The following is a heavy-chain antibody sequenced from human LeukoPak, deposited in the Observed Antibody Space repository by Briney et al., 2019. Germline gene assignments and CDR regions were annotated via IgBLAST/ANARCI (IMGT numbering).Heavy chain of an antibody. J-gene: IGHJ4*02. CDR1: GFTFTKFW. CDR3: ARDAGLHDYGDYFDY. D-gene: IGHD3-16*01. CDR2: INEDGSEK. Sequence: GGSLRLSCAVSGFTFTKFWMNWVRQGPGKGLEWVAHINEDGSEKQYVESVKGRFTISRDNAKNALYLQMNRLRDEDTAVYYCARDAGLHDYGDYFDYWGQGTLVTVSS. V-gene: IGHV3-7*01.